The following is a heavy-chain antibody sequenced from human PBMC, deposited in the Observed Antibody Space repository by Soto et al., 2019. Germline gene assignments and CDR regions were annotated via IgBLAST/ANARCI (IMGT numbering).Heavy chain of an antibody. CDR1: GFTFDDYA. CDR3: AKEGYGSLPSDYYYYYYMDV. J-gene: IGHJ6*03. V-gene: IGHV3-9*01. CDR2: ISWNSGSI. D-gene: IGHD3-10*01. Sequence: EVQLVESGGGLVQPGRSLRLSCAASGFTFDDYAMHWVRQAPGKGLEWVSGISWNSGSIGYADSVKGRFTISRDNAKNSLYLQMNSLRAEDTALYYCAKEGYGSLPSDYYYYYYMDVWGKGTTVTVSS.